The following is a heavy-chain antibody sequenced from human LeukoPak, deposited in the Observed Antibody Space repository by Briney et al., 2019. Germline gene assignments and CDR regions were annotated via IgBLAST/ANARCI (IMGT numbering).Heavy chain of an antibody. CDR2: IVGLDSGT. CDR1: GFIFSNYS. D-gene: IGHD3-9*01. J-gene: IGHJ4*02. CDR3: AKWGDYDIITGYYDSDY. V-gene: IGHV3-23*01. Sequence: SRRPSCAASGFIFSNYSMSCVRQAPGKVLEWVSSIVGLDSGTYYADYVRGRFTITRDNSKSTVYLQMNTLRSEDTAVYYCAKWGDYDIITGYYDSDYWGQGTLVTVSS.